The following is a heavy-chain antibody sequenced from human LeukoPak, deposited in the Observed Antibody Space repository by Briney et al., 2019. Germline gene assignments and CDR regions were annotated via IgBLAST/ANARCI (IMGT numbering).Heavy chain of an antibody. Sequence: PSETLSLTCTVSGGSISSYYWSWIRQPPGKGLEWIGEINHSGSTNYNPSLKSRVTISVDTSKNQFSLKLSSVTAADTAVYYCARGRVLWFGEPYYYGMDVWGQGTTVTVSS. CDR1: GGSISSYY. V-gene: IGHV4-34*01. J-gene: IGHJ6*02. CDR2: INHSGST. CDR3: ARGRVLWFGEPYYYGMDV. D-gene: IGHD3-10*01.